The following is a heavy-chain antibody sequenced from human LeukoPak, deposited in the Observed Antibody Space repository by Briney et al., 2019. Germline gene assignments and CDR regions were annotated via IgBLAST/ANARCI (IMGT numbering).Heavy chain of an antibody. D-gene: IGHD5-18*01. J-gene: IGHJ5*02. Sequence: GGSLRLSCAASGFTFSDYYMSWIRQAPGKGLEWVSYISSRGDTIYYTDSVKGRFTISRDNAKNSLYLQMNSLRAEDTAVYYCARTGGPQLWLTWGQGTLVTVSS. V-gene: IGHV3-11*04. CDR3: ARTGGPQLWLT. CDR2: ISSRGDTI. CDR1: GFTFSDYY.